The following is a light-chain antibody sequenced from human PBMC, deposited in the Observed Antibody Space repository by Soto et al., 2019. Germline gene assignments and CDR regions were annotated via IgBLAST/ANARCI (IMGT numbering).Light chain of an antibody. CDR1: QTISNF. CDR3: QQTYSSIVT. CDR2: VAS. J-gene: IGKJ4*01. Sequence: DIQMTQSPSSLSASIGDRVTITCRASQTISNFLNWYQQRPGTAPKLLIHVASTLQTGVPSRFSGSASGTDFSLTISNLQPEDSATYYCQQTYSSIVTFGGGTKVDIK. V-gene: IGKV1-39*01.